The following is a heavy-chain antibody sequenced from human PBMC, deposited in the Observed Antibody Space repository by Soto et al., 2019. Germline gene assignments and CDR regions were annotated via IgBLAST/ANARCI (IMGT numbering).Heavy chain of an antibody. CDR1: GGSISSSSYY. CDR2: IYYSGST. J-gene: IGHJ4*02. CDR3: ARHRDDSGSYFDY. Sequence: PSETLSLTCTVSGGSISSSSYYWGWIRQPPGKGLEWIGSIYYSGSTYYNPSLKSRVTISVDTSKNQFSLKLSSVTAADTAVYYCARHRDDSGSYFDYWGQGTLVTVSS. D-gene: IGHD1-26*01. V-gene: IGHV4-39*01.